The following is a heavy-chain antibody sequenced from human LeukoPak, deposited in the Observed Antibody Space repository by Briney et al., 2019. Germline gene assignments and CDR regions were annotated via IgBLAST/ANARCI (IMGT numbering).Heavy chain of an antibody. CDR3: ARDSPYYYMDV. CDR2: IYYSGST. V-gene: IGHV4-39*07. J-gene: IGHJ6*03. CDR1: GGSMSSSYYY. Sequence: SETLSLTCTVSGGSMSSSYYYWGWIRQPPGKGLEWIGSIYYSGSTYYNPSLKSRVTISVDTSKNQFSLKLSSVTAADTAVYYCARDSPYYYMDVWGKGTTVTVSS.